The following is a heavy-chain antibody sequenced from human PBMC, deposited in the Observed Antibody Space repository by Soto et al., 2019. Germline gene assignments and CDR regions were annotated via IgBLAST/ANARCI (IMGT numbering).Heavy chain of an antibody. D-gene: IGHD6-19*01. V-gene: IGHV1-8*01. Sequence: ASVKVSCKASGYTFTSYDINWVRQATGQGLEWMGWMNPNSGNTGYAQKFQGRVTMTRNTSISTAYMELSSLRSEDTAVYYCARVWIAVARKTDVFDICGQGTMVTVSS. CDR2: MNPNSGNT. J-gene: IGHJ3*02. CDR3: ARVWIAVARKTDVFDI. CDR1: GYTFTSYD.